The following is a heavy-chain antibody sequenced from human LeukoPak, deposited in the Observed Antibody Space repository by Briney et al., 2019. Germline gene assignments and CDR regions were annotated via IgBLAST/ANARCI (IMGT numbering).Heavy chain of an antibody. V-gene: IGHV3-7*05. J-gene: IGHJ4*02. CDR1: GFW. CDR3: ARGLD. Sequence: GGSLRLSCAASGFWMNWVRQAPGKGLEWVANIKQDGSERYYVDSVKGRFTISTDNAKNSLYLQMNNPRAEDTAVYYCARGLDWGQGTLVTVSS. CDR2: IKQDGSER.